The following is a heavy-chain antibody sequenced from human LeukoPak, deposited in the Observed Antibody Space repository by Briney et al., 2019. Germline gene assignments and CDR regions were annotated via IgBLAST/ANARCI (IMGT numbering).Heavy chain of an antibody. D-gene: IGHD3-22*01. CDR1: GFTFSDYY. CDR2: ISSSGSTI. Sequence: GGSLRLSCAASGFTFSDYYMSWIRQAPGKGLEWVSYISSSGSTIYYADSVKGRFTTSRDNAKNSLYLQMNSLRAEDTAVYYCARAQPTYYYDSSGYLSSHYYYMDVWGKGTTVTVSS. J-gene: IGHJ6*03. CDR3: ARAQPTYYYDSSGYLSSHYYYMDV. V-gene: IGHV3-11*01.